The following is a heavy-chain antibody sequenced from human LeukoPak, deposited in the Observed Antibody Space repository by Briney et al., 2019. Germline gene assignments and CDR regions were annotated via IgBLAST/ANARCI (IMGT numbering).Heavy chain of an antibody. V-gene: IGHV3-74*01. CDR1: GFTFSSYW. CDR3: AREDSGIAAAGGIFDY. D-gene: IGHD6-13*01. J-gene: IGHJ4*02. Sequence: GGSLRLSCAASGFTFSSYWMHWVRQAPGKGLVWVSRINSDGSSTSYADSVKGRFTISRDNAKNTLYLQMNSLRAEDTAVYYCAREDSGIAAAGGIFDYWGQGTLVTVST. CDR2: INSDGSST.